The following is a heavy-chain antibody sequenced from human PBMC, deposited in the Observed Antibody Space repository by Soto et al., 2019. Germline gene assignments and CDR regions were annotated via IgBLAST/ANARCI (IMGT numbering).Heavy chain of an antibody. CDR3: ARETMLRGVNDY. D-gene: IGHD3-10*01. V-gene: IGHV1-18*01. J-gene: IGHJ4*02. CDR2: ISVYTGTT. CDR1: GYPFSNPG. Sequence: QIQLVQSGAAVKKPGASVKVSCKTSGYPFSNPGIPWVRPGPGQGFAWMGWISVYTGTTNYAQKFQGRVTMTTDTSARTAYMELRSLRSEDTAVYFCARETMLRGVNDYWGQGTRVIVSS.